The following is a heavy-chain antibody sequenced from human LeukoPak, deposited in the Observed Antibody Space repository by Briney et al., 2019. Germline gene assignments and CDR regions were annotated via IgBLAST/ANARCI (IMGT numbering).Heavy chain of an antibody. CDR2: ISYDGSNK. J-gene: IGHJ5*02. D-gene: IGHD1-1*01. CDR1: GFTFSSCG. V-gene: IGHV3-30*18. Sequence: AGRSLRLSCAASGFTFSSCGMHWVRQAPGKGLEWVAVISYDGSNKYYADSVKGRFTISRDNSKNTLYLQMNSLRAEDTAVYYCAKDVEYNWFDPWGQGTLVTVSS. CDR3: AKDVEYNWFDP.